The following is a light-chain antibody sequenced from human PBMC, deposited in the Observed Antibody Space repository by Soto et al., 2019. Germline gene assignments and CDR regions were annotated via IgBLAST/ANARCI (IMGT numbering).Light chain of an antibody. V-gene: IGKV1-39*01. J-gene: IGKJ1*01. CDR2: AAS. CDR3: QHSYITPRT. CDR1: QSISSY. Sequence: DIQMTQSPSSLSASVGDRVTITCRASQSISSYLNWYQQKPGKAPKLLIYAASSLQSGVPSRFSGSGSGTDFTLTISSLQPEDFATYYCQHSYITPRTFGHGTKVEIK.